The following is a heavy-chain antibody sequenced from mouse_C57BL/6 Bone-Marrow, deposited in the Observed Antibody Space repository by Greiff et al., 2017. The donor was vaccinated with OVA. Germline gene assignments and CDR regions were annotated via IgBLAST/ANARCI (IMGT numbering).Heavy chain of an antibody. V-gene: IGHV1-69*01. D-gene: IGHD4-1*01. Sequence: QVQLQQPGAELVMPGASVKLSCKASGYTFTSYWMHWVQQRPGQGLEWIGEIDPAASYTNYNQNFKGNSTLTLDKFSSSAYMQLSSLTSEDSAVYDWGTGAGCAYWGQGTLVTVSA. CDR3: GTGAGCAY. CDR1: GYTFTSYW. J-gene: IGHJ3*01. CDR2: IDPAASYT.